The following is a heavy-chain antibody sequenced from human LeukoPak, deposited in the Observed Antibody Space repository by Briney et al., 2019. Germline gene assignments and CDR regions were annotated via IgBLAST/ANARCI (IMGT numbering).Heavy chain of an antibody. CDR2: IIPILGIA. CDR1: GGTFSSYA. CDR3: ARASGEYYYDSSGYLGWGY. V-gene: IGHV1-69*04. J-gene: IGHJ4*02. Sequence: SVTVSCKASGGTFSSYAISWVRQAPGQGLEWMGRIIPILGIANYAQKFQGRVTITADKSTSTAYMELSSLRSEDTAVYYCARASGEYYYDSSGYLGWGYWGQGTLVTVSS. D-gene: IGHD3-22*01.